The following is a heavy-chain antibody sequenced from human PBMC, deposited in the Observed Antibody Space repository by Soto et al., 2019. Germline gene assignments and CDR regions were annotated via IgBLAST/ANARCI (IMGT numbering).Heavy chain of an antibody. V-gene: IGHV4-4*02. CDR1: GGSISSSNW. D-gene: IGHD1-1*01. J-gene: IGHJ6*02. Sequence: QVQLQESGPGLVKPSGTLSLTCAVSGGSISSSNWWSWVRQPPGKGLEWIGEIYHSGSTNYNPSLKSRVTISVDKSKNQFSLQLSSVTAADTAVDYCARGSRGLLEYYYYYGMDVWGQVTTVTVSS. CDR3: ARGSRGLLEYYYYYGMDV. CDR2: IYHSGST.